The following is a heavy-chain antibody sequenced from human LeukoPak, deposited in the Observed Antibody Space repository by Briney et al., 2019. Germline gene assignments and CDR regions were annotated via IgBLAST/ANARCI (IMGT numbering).Heavy chain of an antibody. CDR1: GFTFSTYA. D-gene: IGHD1-26*01. J-gene: IGHJ4*02. V-gene: IGHV3-23*01. CDR2: ISGSGDST. Sequence: GGSLRLSCAASGFTFSTYAMGWVCQAPGKGLGWVSAISGSGDSTYYTDSVKGRFTISRDNSKNTLDLQMSSLRAEDTAIYYCAKQYSAGHYYFDCWGQGTLVTVSS. CDR3: AKQYSAGHYYFDC.